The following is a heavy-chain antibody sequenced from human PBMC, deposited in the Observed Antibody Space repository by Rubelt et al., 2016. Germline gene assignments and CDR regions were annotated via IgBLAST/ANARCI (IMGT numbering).Heavy chain of an antibody. CDR1: GFTFSSNA. J-gene: IGHJ4*02. Sequence: EVQLLESGGGLAQPGGSLRLSCAASGFTFSSNAMRWVRQAPGKGLEWLSSISGSGGGTVYADSVQGRFTISRDNSKNTVYLQMNSLAVEDTAIYYCANRIGYSYAFSYWGQGTLVTVSS. CDR3: ANRIGYSYAFSY. V-gene: IGHV3-23*01. CDR2: ISGSGGGT. D-gene: IGHD5-18*01.